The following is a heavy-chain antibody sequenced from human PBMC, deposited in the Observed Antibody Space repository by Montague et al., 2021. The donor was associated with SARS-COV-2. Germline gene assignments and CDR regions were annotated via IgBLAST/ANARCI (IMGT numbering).Heavy chain of an antibody. CDR1: GGSISSSNYY. CDR2: IYDSGST. D-gene: IGHD5-12*01. CDR3: ARRGRKLLPVATTIGGFDI. J-gene: IGHJ3*02. V-gene: IGHV4-39*02. Sequence: SETLSLTCTVSGGSISSSNYYWDWIRQPPGKGLEWIGSIYDSGSTYYXXXLKSRVTISVDTPKNHFSPKLSSVTAADTAVYYCARRGRKLLPVATTIGGFDIWGQGTMVTVSS.